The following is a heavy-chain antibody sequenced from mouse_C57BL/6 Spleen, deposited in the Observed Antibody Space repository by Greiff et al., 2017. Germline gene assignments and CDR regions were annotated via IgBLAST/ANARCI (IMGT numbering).Heavy chain of an antibody. D-gene: IGHD2-3*01. CDR1: GYTFTDYY. CDR3: ARDGGYFDY. V-gene: IGHV1-19*01. Sequence: VQLKESGPVLVKPGASVKMSCKASGYTFTDYYMNWVKQSHGKSLEWIGVINPYNGGTSYNQKFKGKATLTVDKSSSTAYMELNGLTSEDSAVYYCARDGGYFDYWGQGTTLTVSS. CDR2: INPYNGGT. J-gene: IGHJ2*01.